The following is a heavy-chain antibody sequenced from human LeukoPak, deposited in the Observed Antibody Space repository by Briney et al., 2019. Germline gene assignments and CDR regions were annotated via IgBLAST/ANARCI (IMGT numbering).Heavy chain of an antibody. Sequence: GGSLRLSCAASGFTFSSYSMNWVRQAPGKGLEWVSSISSSSSYIYYADSVKGRFTISRDNAKNSLYLQMNSLRAGDTAVYYCARGGSSGWYNPYYYYYGMDVWGQGTTVTVSS. V-gene: IGHV3-21*01. CDR1: GFTFSSYS. D-gene: IGHD6-19*01. CDR2: ISSSSSYI. CDR3: ARGGSSGWYNPYYYYYGMDV. J-gene: IGHJ6*02.